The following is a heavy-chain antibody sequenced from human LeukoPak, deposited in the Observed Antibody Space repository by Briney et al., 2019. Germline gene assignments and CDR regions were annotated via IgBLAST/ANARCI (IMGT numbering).Heavy chain of an antibody. CDR2: ISSGGGAM. D-gene: IGHD2-21*01. V-gene: IGHV3-11*04. CDR3: ARGLRVIDAFDI. J-gene: IGHJ3*02. Sequence: GGSLRLSCAASGFTFSDYFMTWIRQAPGKGLEWVSYISSGGGAMYYADSVKGRFTISRDDAKNSLYLQMDSLRVEDTAVYYCARGLRVIDAFDIWGQGTMVTVSS. CDR1: GFTFSDYF.